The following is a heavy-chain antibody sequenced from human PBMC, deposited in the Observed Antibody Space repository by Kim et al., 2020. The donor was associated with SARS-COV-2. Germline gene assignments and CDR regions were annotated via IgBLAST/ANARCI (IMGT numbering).Heavy chain of an antibody. V-gene: IGHV3-30*03. CDR1: GFSFSSRG. CDR2: ISNDETYQ. J-gene: IGHJ4*02. CDR3: ARAREKSFDY. Sequence: GGSLRLSCAASGFSFSSRGIHWVRQAPGKGLEWVAAISNDETYQNYADSVRGRFTISRDNSKNTVDLQMNSLRVEDTAVYYCARAREKSFDYWGQGTRVTVSS.